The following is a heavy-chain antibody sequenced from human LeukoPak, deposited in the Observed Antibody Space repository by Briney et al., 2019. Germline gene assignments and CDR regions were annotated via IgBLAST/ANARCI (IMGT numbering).Heavy chain of an antibody. V-gene: IGHV4-31*03. D-gene: IGHD4-17*01. CDR3: ARADYGDYDDPREYYFDY. Sequence: PSETLSLTCTVSGGSISSGSYYWSWIRQHPGKGLEWIGYMYNSGSNYYNPSLKSRVTISVDTSKNQFSLKLSSVTAADTAVYYCARADYGDYDDPREYYFDYWGQGTLVTVSS. J-gene: IGHJ4*02. CDR2: MYNSGSN. CDR1: GGSISSGSYY.